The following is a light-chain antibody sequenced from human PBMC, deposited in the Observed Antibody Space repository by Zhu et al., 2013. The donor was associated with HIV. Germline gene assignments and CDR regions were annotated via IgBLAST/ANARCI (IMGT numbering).Light chain of an antibody. V-gene: IGLV3-21*02. CDR3: QVWDSSSDHV. CDR2: DDD. J-gene: IGLJ1*01. Sequence: SYELTQPPSVSVAPGQTARITCGGNNIGSKRVHWYQQRPGQAPVLVVYDDDDRPSGIPERFSGSNSGNTATLTISGVEAGDEAEYYCQVWDSSSDHVFGTGTKVTVL. CDR1: NIGSKR.